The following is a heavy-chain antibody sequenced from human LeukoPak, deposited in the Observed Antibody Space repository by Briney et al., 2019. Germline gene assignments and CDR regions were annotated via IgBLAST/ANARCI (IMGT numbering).Heavy chain of an antibody. CDR1: GFTFSSYG. J-gene: IGHJ4*02. CDR2: ISGSGGST. CDR3: AKDRGYSYGPFDY. D-gene: IGHD5-18*01. V-gene: IGHV3-23*01. Sequence: GGSLRLSCAASGFTFSSYGMSWVRQAPGKGLEWVSAISGSGGSTYYADSVKGRFTISRDNSKNTLYLQMNSLRAEDTAVYYCAKDRGYSYGPFDYWGQGTLVTVSS.